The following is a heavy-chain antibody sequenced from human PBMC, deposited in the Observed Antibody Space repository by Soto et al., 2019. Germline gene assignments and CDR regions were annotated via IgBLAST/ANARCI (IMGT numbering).Heavy chain of an antibody. CDR1: GFTVSSNY. J-gene: IGHJ4*02. V-gene: IGHV3-66*04. CDR2: IYSGGSA. CDR3: ARHGYSYGGGYFDY. Sequence: EVQLVESGGGLVQPGGSLRLSCAASGFTVSSNYMSWVRQAPGKGLEWVSVIYSGGSAYYADSVKGRFPISRDKSQNTRYLQMNSMRAEDTAVYYCARHGYSYGGGYFDYWGQGTLVTVSS. D-gene: IGHD5-18*01.